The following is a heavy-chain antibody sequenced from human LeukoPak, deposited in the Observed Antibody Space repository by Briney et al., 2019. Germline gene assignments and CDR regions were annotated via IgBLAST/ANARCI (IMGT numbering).Heavy chain of an antibody. J-gene: IGHJ5*02. CDR1: GFTFSNAW. V-gene: IGHV3-15*01. CDR3: TTEDFLGYSVGIDP. CDR2: IKSITYGGTA. D-gene: IGHD2-15*01. Sequence: GGSLRLSCAASGFTFSNAWMTWVRQAPGKGLEWVGRIKSITYGGTADYAAPVKGRFTLSRDDSENTVYLQMSSLKTEDTAVYYCTTEDFLGYSVGIDPWGQGALVTVSS.